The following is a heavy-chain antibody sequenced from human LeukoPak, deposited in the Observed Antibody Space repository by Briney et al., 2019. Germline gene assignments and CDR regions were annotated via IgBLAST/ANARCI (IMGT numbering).Heavy chain of an antibody. Sequence: ASVKVSCKASGYTFTSYDINWVRQATGQGLEWMGWMNPNSGNTGYAQKFQGRVTITRNTSISTAYMELSSLRSEDTALYYCARRSAGSSGSSFDYWGQGTLVTVSS. CDR2: MNPNSGNT. CDR1: GYTFTSYD. J-gene: IGHJ4*02. CDR3: ARRSAGSSGSSFDY. D-gene: IGHD3-10*01. V-gene: IGHV1-8*03.